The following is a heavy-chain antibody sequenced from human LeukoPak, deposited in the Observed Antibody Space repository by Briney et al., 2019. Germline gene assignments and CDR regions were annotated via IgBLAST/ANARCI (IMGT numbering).Heavy chain of an antibody. V-gene: IGHV4-4*07. D-gene: IGHD3/OR15-3a*01. CDR2: IYTSGSS. CDR1: GGSISGYY. J-gene: IGHJ4*02. CDR3: ARLWTNQMYHFDY. Sequence: SETLSLTCTVSGGSISGYYWTWIRQPAGKGLEWIGRIYTSGSSNYNPSLKSRVTMSADTSKNHFSLKLSSVTAADTAVYYCARLWTNQMYHFDYWGQGTLVTVSS.